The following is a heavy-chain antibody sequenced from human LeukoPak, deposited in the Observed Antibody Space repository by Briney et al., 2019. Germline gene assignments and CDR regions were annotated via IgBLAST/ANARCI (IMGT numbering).Heavy chain of an antibody. D-gene: IGHD2/OR15-2a*01. CDR1: GFTFSSYS. CDR2: ISSSSSYI. V-gene: IGHV3-21*01. Sequence: GGSLRLSCAASGFTFSSYSMNWVRQAPGKGLEWVSSISSSSSYIYYADSVKGRFTISRDNAKNSLYLQMNSLRAEDTAVYYCACNIVGSYYYYYMDVWGKGTTVTVSS. J-gene: IGHJ6*03. CDR3: ACNIVGSYYYYYMDV.